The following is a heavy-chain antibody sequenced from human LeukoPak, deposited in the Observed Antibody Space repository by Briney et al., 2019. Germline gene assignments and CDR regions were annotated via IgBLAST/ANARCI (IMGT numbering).Heavy chain of an antibody. CDR2: IIPIFGTA. V-gene: IGHV1-69*13. Sequence: SVKVSCKASGGTFSSYAISWVRQAPGQGLEWMGRIIPIFGTANYAQKFQGRVTITADESTSTAYMELSSLRSEDTAVYYCARTFPGGYSYGYGDYYYYMDVWGKGTTVTVSS. J-gene: IGHJ6*03. CDR3: ARTFPGGYSYGYGDYYYYMDV. CDR1: GGTFSSYA. D-gene: IGHD5-18*01.